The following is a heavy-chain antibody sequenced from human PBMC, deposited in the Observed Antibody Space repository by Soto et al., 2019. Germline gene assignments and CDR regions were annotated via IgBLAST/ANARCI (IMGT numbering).Heavy chain of an antibody. CDR2: IYWDDDK. V-gene: IGHV2-5*02. Sequence: QITLKESGPTLVKPTQTLTLTCTFSGFSLSTSGVGVGWIRQPPGEALEWLALIYWDDDKRYSPSLKSRLTITNDTSKNQVVLTMTDMDPVDTATYFCAHRRNVELGPLRLFDYWVQGTQVTVSS. CDR1: GFSLSTSGVG. D-gene: IGHD2-15*01. CDR3: AHRRNVELGPLRLFDY. J-gene: IGHJ4*02.